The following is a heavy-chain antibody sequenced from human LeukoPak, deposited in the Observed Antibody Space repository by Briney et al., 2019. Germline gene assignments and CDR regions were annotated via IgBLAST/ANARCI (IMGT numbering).Heavy chain of an antibody. CDR1: GGSISSGSYY. Sequence: PSETLSLTCTVSGGSISSGSYYWGWIRQPPGKGLEWIGSIYYSGSTYYNPSLKSRVTISVDTSKNQFSLKLSSVTAADTAVYYCARRRIAAAGTLDYWGQGTLVTVSS. V-gene: IGHV4-39*07. D-gene: IGHD6-13*01. J-gene: IGHJ4*02. CDR2: IYYSGST. CDR3: ARRRIAAAGTLDY.